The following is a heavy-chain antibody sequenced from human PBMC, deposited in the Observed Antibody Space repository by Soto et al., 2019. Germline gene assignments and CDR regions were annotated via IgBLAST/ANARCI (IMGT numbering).Heavy chain of an antibody. CDR1: GYTFSNYG. Sequence: QVQLVQSGAEVKKPGASVTVSCKTSGYTFSNYGINWVRQAPGQGLEWMGWISGYNGNTNYAQTVQGRVTMTTETSTSTVYMELRSLKSDDTAIYYCSRFIMVGGWFDPNYYHGMDVWGQGTTVTVSS. CDR3: SRFIMVGGWFDPNYYHGMDV. D-gene: IGHD6-19*01. J-gene: IGHJ6*02. V-gene: IGHV1-18*01. CDR2: ISGYNGNT.